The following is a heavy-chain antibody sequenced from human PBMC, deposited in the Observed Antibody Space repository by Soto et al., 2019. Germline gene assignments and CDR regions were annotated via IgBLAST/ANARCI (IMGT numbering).Heavy chain of an antibody. V-gene: IGHV4-59*01. CDR1: GGSISSYY. CDR2: IDYSGST. D-gene: IGHD2-21*02. CDR3: ARAYGGNFFDY. J-gene: IGHJ4*02. Sequence: PSETLSLTCTVSGGSISSYYWSWIRQPPGKGLEWIGYIDYSGSTNYNPSLKSRVTISVDTSKNQFSLKLSSVTAADTAVYYCARAYGGNFFDYWGQGTLVTGSS.